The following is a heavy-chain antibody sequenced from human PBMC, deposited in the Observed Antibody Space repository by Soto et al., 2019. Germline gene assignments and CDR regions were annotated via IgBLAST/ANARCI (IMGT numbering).Heavy chain of an antibody. CDR2: VNHRGGT. V-gene: IGHV4-34*02. D-gene: IGHD3-22*01. Sequence: QVQLQQWGAGHLKPSETLSLTCAVSAGSFSGFDWTWIRQSPGRGLEWVGDVNHRGGTRYTSSLQGRLTLSVDTSTNQFSLKLRSVVAVDMAVYYCARGLRSGYDYAAFDLWSQGTQVTVSS. CDR1: AGSFSGFD. J-gene: IGHJ3*01. CDR3: ARGLRSGYDYAAFDL.